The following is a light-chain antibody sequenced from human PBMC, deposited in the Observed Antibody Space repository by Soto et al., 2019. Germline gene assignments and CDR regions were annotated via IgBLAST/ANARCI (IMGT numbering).Light chain of an antibody. CDR2: GNS. CDR1: SSNIGAGYD. V-gene: IGLV1-40*01. J-gene: IGLJ2*01. Sequence: QSVLTQPPSVSGAPGQRVTISCTWSSSNIGAGYDVHWYQQLPGTAPKLLIYGNSNRPSGVPDRFSGSKSGTSASLAITGLQAEDEADYYCQSYDSSLSLVVFGGGTKLTVL. CDR3: QSYDSSLSLVV.